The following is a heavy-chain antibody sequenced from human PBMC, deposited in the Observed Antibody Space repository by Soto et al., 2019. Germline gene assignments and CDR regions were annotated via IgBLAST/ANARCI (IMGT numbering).Heavy chain of an antibody. J-gene: IGHJ4*02. V-gene: IGHV1-2*02. CDR2: IGPESGAT. Sequence: ASVKVSCKASGYTFTGHYIHWVRQAPEQGPEWMGEIGPESGATRYAQRFQGRVTMNRDMSITTVYMELNNLSPDDTAVYYCGRGRSGQIVVFYWGQGTPVTVSS. CDR3: GRGRSGQIVVFY. D-gene: IGHD1-26*01. CDR1: GYTFTGHY.